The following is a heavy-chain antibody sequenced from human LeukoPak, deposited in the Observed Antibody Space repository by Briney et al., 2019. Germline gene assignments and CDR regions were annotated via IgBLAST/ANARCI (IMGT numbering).Heavy chain of an antibody. D-gene: IGHD2-15*01. V-gene: IGHV4-38-2*02. J-gene: IGHJ5*02. CDR2: IYESGST. CDR3: ASCSSGGSCYSPVNWFDP. Sequence: SETLSLTCSVSGYSISSGKYWAWIRHTPGKGLEWIGSIYESGSTYYTPSLKSRVTMSVETPKNQFSLSLTSVTAADTAVYYCASCSSGGSCYSPVNWFDPWGQGTLVTVSS. CDR1: GYSISSGKY.